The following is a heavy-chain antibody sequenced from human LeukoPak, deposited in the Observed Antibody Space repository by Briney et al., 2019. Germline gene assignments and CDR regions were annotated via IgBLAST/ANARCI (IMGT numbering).Heavy chain of an antibody. Sequence: GGSLRLSCAASGFTFTGYWMGYFRQAPGKGLEWVANINLDGSAKYYVDSVKGRFTISRDNAKNSLYLQMNGLRPEDTAVYFCARSVDYWGQGTLVTVFS. J-gene: IGHJ4*02. CDR2: INLDGSAK. CDR3: ARSVDY. CDR1: GFTFTGYW. V-gene: IGHV3-7*01.